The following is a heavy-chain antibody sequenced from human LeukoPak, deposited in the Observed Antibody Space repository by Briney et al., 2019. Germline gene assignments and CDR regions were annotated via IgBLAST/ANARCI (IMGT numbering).Heavy chain of an antibody. CDR3: ARNGDYYEKSGYYYLFDF. CDR1: GGSVSSGSYY. CDR2: TYNSGSI. V-gene: IGHV4-61*01. J-gene: IGHJ4*02. D-gene: IGHD3-22*01. Sequence: SETLSLTCSVSGGSVSSGSYYWSWIRQPPGKGLEWIGYTYNSGSINYNPSLKSRVTISVDTSKNQFSLRLSSVTAADTAVYYCARNGDYYEKSGYYYLFDFWGQGTLVTVSS.